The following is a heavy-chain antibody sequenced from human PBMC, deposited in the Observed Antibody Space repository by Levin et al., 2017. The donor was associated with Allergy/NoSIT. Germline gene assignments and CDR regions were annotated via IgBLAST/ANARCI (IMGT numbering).Heavy chain of an antibody. V-gene: IGHV4-39*01. CDR1: GGSISSSSYY. J-gene: IGHJ6*02. CDR3: ARTWNPLDYGIDV. D-gene: IGHD1-1*01. Sequence: PSETLSLTCTVSGGSISSSSYYWGWIRQPPGKGLEWIGSIYYSGSTYYNPSLKSRVTISVDTSKNQFSLKLSSVTAADTAVYYCARTWNPLDYGIDVWGQGTTVTVSS. CDR2: IYYSGST.